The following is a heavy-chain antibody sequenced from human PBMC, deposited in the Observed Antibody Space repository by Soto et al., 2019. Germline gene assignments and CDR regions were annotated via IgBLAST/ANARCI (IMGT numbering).Heavy chain of an antibody. CDR3: AKDLSSSWYRYFDY. CDR2: ISGTGGST. CDR1: GFTFSSYA. J-gene: IGHJ4*02. V-gene: IGHV3-23*01. D-gene: IGHD6-13*01. Sequence: PGGSLRLSCAVSGFTFSSYAMSWVRQAPGKGLEWVSGISGTGGSTYYADSVKGRFTISRDNSKNTLYLQMNSLRAEDTAVYYCAKDLSSSWYRYFDYWGQGTLVTVSS.